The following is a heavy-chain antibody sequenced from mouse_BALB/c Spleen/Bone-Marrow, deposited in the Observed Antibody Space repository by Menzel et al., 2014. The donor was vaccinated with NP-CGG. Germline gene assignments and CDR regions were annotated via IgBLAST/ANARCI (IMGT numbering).Heavy chain of an antibody. CDR2: ISYSGST. V-gene: IGHV3-2*02. CDR1: GYSITSDYA. CDR3: AYRYAY. J-gene: IGHJ3*01. D-gene: IGHD2-14*01. Sequence: VQLQQSGPGLVKPSQSLSLTCTVTGYSITSDYAWNWIRQFPGNKLEWMGYISYSGSTSYNPSLKSRISITRDTSKNQFLLQLNSVTTEDTATYYCAYRYAYWGQGTLVTVSA.